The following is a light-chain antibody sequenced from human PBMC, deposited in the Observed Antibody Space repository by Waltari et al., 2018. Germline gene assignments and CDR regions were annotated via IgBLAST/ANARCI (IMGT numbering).Light chain of an antibody. J-gene: IGKJ5*01. CDR1: QTIGHY. Sequence: DIQMTQSPSSLSTSVGDRVTITCRASQTIGHYLNWYQQKAGAAPKLLISAASTLQPGVPSRFSGSGSGTDIALIISSLQPEDFATYYCQQSYTTLITFGQGTRLEIK. V-gene: IGKV1-39*01. CDR3: QQSYTTLIT. CDR2: AAS.